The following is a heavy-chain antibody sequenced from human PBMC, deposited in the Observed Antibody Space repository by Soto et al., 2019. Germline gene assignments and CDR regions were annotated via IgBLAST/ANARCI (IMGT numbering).Heavy chain of an antibody. CDR3: TRGAGFFYGVDV. Sequence: RLSCAASGFSFSDYEMNWVRQAPGKGLEWIAHISFSGSTIYCADSVKGRFSISRDNSKNFLYLQMSGLRADDSAVYYCTRGAGFFYGVDVWGLGTTVTVSS. D-gene: IGHD3-10*01. CDR2: ISFSGSTI. V-gene: IGHV3-48*03. J-gene: IGHJ6*02. CDR1: GFSFSDYE.